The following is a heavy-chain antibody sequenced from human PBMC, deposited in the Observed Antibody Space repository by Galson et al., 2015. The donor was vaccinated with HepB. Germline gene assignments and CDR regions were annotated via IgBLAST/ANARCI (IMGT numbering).Heavy chain of an antibody. CDR2: IWYDGSNK. CDR3: AKDQGMAKYYFDY. Sequence: SLRLSCAASGFTFSSYGMHWVRQAPGKGLEWVAVIWYDGSNKYYADSVKGRFTISRDNSKNTLYLQMNSLRAEDTAVYYCAKDQGMAKYYFDYWGQGTLVTVSS. CDR1: GFTFSSYG. D-gene: IGHD5-24*01. V-gene: IGHV3-33*06. J-gene: IGHJ4*02.